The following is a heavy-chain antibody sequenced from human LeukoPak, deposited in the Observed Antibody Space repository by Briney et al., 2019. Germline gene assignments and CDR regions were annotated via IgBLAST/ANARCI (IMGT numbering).Heavy chain of an antibody. J-gene: IGHJ5*02. D-gene: IGHD2-2*01. CDR3: AGLGYCSSTSCYPPGGFDP. CDR2: ISGSGGST. V-gene: IGHV3-23*01. Sequence: GGSLRLSCAASGFTFSSYAMSWVRQAPGKGLEWVSAISGSGGSTYYADSVKGRLTISRDNSKNTLYLQMNSLRAEDTAVYYCAGLGYCSSTSCYPPGGFDPWGQGTLVTVSS. CDR1: GFTFSSYA.